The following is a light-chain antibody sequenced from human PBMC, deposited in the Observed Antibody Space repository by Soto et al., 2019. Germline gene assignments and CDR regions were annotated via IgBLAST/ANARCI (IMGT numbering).Light chain of an antibody. CDR1: QGIGNY. CDR3: QKYNSAPRT. CDR2: GAS. V-gene: IGKV1-27*01. Sequence: DIQMTQSPSSLSAYVGDRVTITCRVSQGIGNYLAWYQQKPGKVPKLLIYGASTLQSGVPSRFSGSGSGTDFTLTISSLQPEDFATYYCQKYNSAPRTFGQGTKLEIK. J-gene: IGKJ2*01.